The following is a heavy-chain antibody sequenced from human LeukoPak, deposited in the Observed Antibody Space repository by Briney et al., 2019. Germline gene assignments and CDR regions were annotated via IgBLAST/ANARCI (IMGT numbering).Heavy chain of an antibody. Sequence: GGPLRLSCAASGFTFSSYAMSWVRQAPGKGLEWVSGISYNGGGTYYADSVKGRFTISRDNSKNTLYLQMNSLRAEDTAVYYCAKDSVGVAGPDYWGQGTLVTVSS. CDR2: ISYNGGGT. CDR1: GFTFSSYA. CDR3: AKDSVGVAGPDY. J-gene: IGHJ4*02. D-gene: IGHD6-19*01. V-gene: IGHV3-23*01.